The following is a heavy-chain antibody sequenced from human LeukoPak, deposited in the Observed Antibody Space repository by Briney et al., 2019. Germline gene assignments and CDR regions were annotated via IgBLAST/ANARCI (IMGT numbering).Heavy chain of an antibody. D-gene: IGHD6-13*01. CDR2: ISAYNGNT. V-gene: IGHV1-18*01. CDR1: GYTFTSYG. J-gene: IGHJ5*02. CDR3: AREGRYSSSLTGWFDP. Sequence: ASVKVSCKASGYTFTSYGISWVRQAPGQGLEWMGWISAYNGNTNYAQKVQGRVTMTTDTSTSTAYMELRSLRSDDTAVYYCAREGRYSSSLTGWFDPWGQGTLVTVSS.